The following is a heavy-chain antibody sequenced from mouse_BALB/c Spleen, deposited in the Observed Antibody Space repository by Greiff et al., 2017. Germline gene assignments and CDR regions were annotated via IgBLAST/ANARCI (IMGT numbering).Heavy chain of an antibody. CDR3: ARVGYGNYGAMDY. CDR1: GFTFSSFG. J-gene: IGHJ4*01. CDR2: ISSGSSTI. D-gene: IGHD2-1*01. Sequence: VQLKESGGGLVQPGGSRKLSCAASGFTFSSFGMHWVRQAPEKGLEWVAYISSGSSTIYYADTVKGRFTISRDNPKNTLFLQMTSLRSEDTAMYYCARVGYGNYGAMDYWGQGTSVTVSS. V-gene: IGHV5-17*02.